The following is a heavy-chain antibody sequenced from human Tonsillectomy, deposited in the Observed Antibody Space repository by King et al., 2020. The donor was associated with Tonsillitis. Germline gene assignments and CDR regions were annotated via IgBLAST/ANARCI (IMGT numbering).Heavy chain of an antibody. CDR3: ARRVGAYDALDI. D-gene: IGHD2-21*01. CDR2: INQGGREK. J-gene: IGHJ3*02. V-gene: IGHV3-7*04. Sequence: VQLVESGGGLVQPGGSLRLSCAASGFIFSNYWMNWVRQAPGKGLEWVANINQGGREKNYVDSVKGRFTISRDNAKNSLYLQINSLRAEDTAVYYCARRVGAYDALDIWGQGTMVTVFS. CDR1: GFIFSNYW.